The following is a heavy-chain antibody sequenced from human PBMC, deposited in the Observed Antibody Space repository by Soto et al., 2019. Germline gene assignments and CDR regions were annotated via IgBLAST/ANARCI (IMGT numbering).Heavy chain of an antibody. V-gene: IGHV1-18*04. CDR1: GYTFTSYG. J-gene: IGHJ5*02. CDR2: ISAYNGNT. CDR3: ARSNYYDFWSGYYNWFDP. D-gene: IGHD3-3*01. Sequence: ASVKVSCRASGYTFTSYGISWVRQAPGQGLEWMGWISAYNGNTNYAQKLQGRVTMTTDTSTSTAYMELRSLRSDDTAVYYCARSNYYDFWSGYYNWFDPWGQGTLVTVSS.